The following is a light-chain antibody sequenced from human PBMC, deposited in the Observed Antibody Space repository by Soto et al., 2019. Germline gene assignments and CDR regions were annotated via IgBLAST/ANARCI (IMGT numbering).Light chain of an antibody. CDR1: QSVSSSY. Sequence: EIVLTQSPGTLSLSPGERATLSCRASQSVSSSYLAWYQQKPGQAPRPLIYGASSRATGIPDRFSGSGSGTDFTLTISRLEPEDFAVYYWQQYGSSPYTFGQGTKLEIK. V-gene: IGKV3-20*01. CDR2: GAS. J-gene: IGKJ2*01. CDR3: QQYGSSPYT.